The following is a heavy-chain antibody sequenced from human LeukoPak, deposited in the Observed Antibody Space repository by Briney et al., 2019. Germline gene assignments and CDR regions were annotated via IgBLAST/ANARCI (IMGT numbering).Heavy chain of an antibody. D-gene: IGHD1-26*01. J-gene: IGHJ4*02. Sequence: SDTLSLTCTVSGDSINNYYWSWIRQPPGKGLEWIGYIYYSGDTNYNPSLKSRVTISVDTSRNQFSLKLSSVTAADTAVYYCARMPPVGGSYVYWGQGTLVTVSS. CDR3: ARMPPVGGSYVY. V-gene: IGHV4-59*07. CDR2: IYYSGDT. CDR1: GDSINNYY.